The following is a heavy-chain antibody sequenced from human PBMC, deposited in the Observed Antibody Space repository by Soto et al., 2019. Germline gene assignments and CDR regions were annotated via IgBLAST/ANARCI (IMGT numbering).Heavy chain of an antibody. CDR1: GDTHTIYF. CDR2: INSVSGGA. J-gene: IGHJ4*02. CDR3: ARGGSYYAH. D-gene: IGHD1-26*01. V-gene: IGHV1-2*04. Sequence: QVQLVQSGAEVKQPGASVRVSCKASGDTHTIYFIHWLRQAPGQGLEWMGWINSVSGGANYAPRFQGCVAMTRDRSSATAFMELSRLRSDDTAVYYCARGGSYYAHWGQGTLVTVSS.